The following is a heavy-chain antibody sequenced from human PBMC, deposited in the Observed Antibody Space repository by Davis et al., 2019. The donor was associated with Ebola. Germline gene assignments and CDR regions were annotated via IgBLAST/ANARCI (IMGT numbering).Heavy chain of an antibody. V-gene: IGHV3-53*01. Sequence: PGGSLRLSCVVSGFTVSSNHMSWVRQAPGKGLEWVSIIYSGGDTYYADSVKGRFTTSRDNFKNTLYLQMNSLRVEDTAVYYCGRESNVFDIWGQGTMVTVSS. J-gene: IGHJ3*02. CDR3: GRESNVFDI. CDR2: IYSGGDT. CDR1: GFTVSSNH.